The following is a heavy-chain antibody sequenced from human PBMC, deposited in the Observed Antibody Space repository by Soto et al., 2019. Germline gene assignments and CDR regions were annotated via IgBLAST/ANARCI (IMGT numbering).Heavy chain of an antibody. J-gene: IGHJ4*02. CDR2: VDYSGTA. CDR3: ARADTAMTTTFDD. V-gene: IGHV4-59*12. CDR1: GGSISNFY. Sequence: PSETLSLTCTVSGGSISNFYWSWIRQPPGKGLEWIGYVDYSGTANYNPSLKSRVSMSVDTSKNQLSLKVTSVTAADTAMYYCARADTAMTTTFDDWGQGTLVTVYS. D-gene: IGHD5-18*01.